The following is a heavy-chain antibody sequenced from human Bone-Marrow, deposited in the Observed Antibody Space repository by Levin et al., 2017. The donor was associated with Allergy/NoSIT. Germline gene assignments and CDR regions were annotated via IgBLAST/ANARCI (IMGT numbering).Heavy chain of an antibody. D-gene: IGHD5-24*01. Sequence: GSLRLSCTVSGDSLSSYYWSWIRQPPGKRLEWIAYISYSGSTNYNPSLKSRVTLSVDTSKNHFSLNLTSVTAAATAVYYCARSLRRDNFDYWGQGILVTVSS. CDR1: GDSLSSYY. J-gene: IGHJ4*02. CDR2: ISYSGST. V-gene: IGHV4-59*01. CDR3: ARSLRRDNFDY.